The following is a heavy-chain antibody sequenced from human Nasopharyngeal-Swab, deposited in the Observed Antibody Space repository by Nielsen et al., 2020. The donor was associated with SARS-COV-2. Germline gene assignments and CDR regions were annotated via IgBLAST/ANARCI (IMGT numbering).Heavy chain of an antibody. Sequence: GESLKISCAASGFTFSSYNMNWVRQAPGKGLEWVSSISPTSDYIYYAESVKGRFTISRDNAKNSLFLQMNSLRAEATAIYYCVRGSYGHYDSWGQGALITVSS. CDR1: GFTFSSYN. CDR3: VRGSYGHYDS. CDR2: ISPTSDYI. D-gene: IGHD4-17*01. V-gene: IGHV3-21*06. J-gene: IGHJ5*01.